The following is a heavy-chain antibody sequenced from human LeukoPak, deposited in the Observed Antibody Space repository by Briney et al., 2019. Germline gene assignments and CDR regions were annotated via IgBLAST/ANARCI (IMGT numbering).Heavy chain of an antibody. V-gene: IGHV1-69*05. CDR3: ARPYYYGSGSPHAFDI. D-gene: IGHD3-10*01. Sequence: SVKVSCKASGGTFSSCAISWVRQAPGQGLEWMGRIIPIFGTANYAQKFQGRVTITTDESTSTAYMELSSLRSEDTAVYYCARPYYYGSGSPHAFDIWGQGTMVTVSS. CDR1: GGTFSSCA. CDR2: IIPIFGTA. J-gene: IGHJ3*02.